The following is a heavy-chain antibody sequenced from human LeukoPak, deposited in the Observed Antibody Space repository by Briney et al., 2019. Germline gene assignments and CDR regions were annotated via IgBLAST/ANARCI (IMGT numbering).Heavy chain of an antibody. CDR2: IFYSGST. CDR1: GGSISSYY. J-gene: IGHJ2*01. CDR3: ARVYYSNSYVYWYFDL. D-gene: IGHD6-13*01. Sequence: SETLSLTCTVSGGSISSYYWSWIRQPPPKGLDWMGYIFYSGSTNYNPSLKSQVTISVATSKNQFSLKLSSVTAAVTAVYYCARVYYSNSYVYWYFDLWGRGTLVTVSS. V-gene: IGHV4-59*01.